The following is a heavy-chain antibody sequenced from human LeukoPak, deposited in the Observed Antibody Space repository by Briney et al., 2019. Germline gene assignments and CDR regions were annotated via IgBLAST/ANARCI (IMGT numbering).Heavy chain of an antibody. CDR3: ARGYYCGSGSSKTMDV. J-gene: IGHJ6*02. CDR2: INSDGSST. CDR1: GFTFSSYW. Sequence: GGSLRLSCAASGFTFSSYWMHWVRQAPGKGLVWVSRINSDGSSTSYADSVKGRFTISRDNAKNTLYLQMNSLRAEDTAVYYCARGYYCGSGSSKTMDVWGQGTTVTVSS. V-gene: IGHV3-74*01. D-gene: IGHD3-10*01.